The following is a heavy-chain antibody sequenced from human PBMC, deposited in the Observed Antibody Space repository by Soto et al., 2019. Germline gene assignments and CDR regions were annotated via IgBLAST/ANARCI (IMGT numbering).Heavy chain of an antibody. J-gene: IGHJ4*02. CDR1: GFSSTTYG. D-gene: IGHD6-13*01. CDR2: ISADSGEP. CDR3: GVSAGLDF. Sequence: ASVKVSCKASGFSSTTYGFSWVRRAPGQGLEWMGLISADSGEPRYAQKFQGRVAMTTDTSTRTAYMELRGLTSDDTAVYYCGVSAGLDFWGQGTRVTVS. V-gene: IGHV1-18*01.